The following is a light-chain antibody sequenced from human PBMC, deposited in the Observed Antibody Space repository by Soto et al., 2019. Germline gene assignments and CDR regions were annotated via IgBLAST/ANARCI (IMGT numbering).Light chain of an antibody. CDR1: QSVSSSF. J-gene: IGKJ1*01. CDR2: GAS. CDR3: QQYGRSPPWT. V-gene: IGKV3-20*01. Sequence: EIVLTQSPGTLSLSPGERVTLSCRASQSVSSSFLAWYQQKPGQPPRLLIYGASSRATGIPDRFSGSGSGTDFTLTISRLEPEDFAVYYCQQYGRSPPWTFGQGTKVEIK.